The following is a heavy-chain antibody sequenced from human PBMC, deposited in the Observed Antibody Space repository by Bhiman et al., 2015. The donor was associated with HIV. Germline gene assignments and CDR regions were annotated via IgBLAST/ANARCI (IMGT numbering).Heavy chain of an antibody. CDR2: ISWNTVNI. CDR3: AKELADLYYYDGSGSVLGDAFDI. V-gene: IGHV3-9*01. J-gene: IGHJ3*02. CDR1: GFTFDDYA. D-gene: IGHD3-22*01. Sequence: EVQLVESGGGLVQPGRSLRLSCAASGFTFDDYAMHWVRQAPGKGLEWVSGISWNTVNIDYADSVKGRFTISRDDAKDSLFLQMNSLRTEDTALYYCAKELADLYYYDGSGSVLGDAFDIWGQGTMVTVSS.